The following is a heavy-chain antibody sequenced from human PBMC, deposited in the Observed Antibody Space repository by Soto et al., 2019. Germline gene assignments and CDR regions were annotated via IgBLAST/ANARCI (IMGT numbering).Heavy chain of an antibody. V-gene: IGHV4-39*01. CDR3: ARQRGRITGTTGQTRNNWFDP. CDR2: IYYSGST. D-gene: IGHD1-7*01. Sequence: PSETLSLTCTVSGGSISSSSYYWGWIRQPPGKGLEWIGSIYYSGSTYYNPSLKSRVTISVDTSKNQFSLKLSSVTAADTAVYYCARQRGRITGTTGQTRNNWFDPWGQGTQVTVSS. CDR1: GGSISSSSYY. J-gene: IGHJ5*02.